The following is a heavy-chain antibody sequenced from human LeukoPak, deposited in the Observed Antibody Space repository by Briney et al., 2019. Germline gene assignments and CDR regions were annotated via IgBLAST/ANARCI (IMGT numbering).Heavy chain of an antibody. CDR3: ARQVQFYYYGMDV. CDR2: VYYSGST. J-gene: IGHJ6*02. Sequence: SETLSLTCTVSGGSISSYYWSWIRQPPGKGLEWIGYVYYSGSTNYNPSLKSRVTISVDTSKNQFSLKLSSVTAADTAVYYCARQVQFYYYGMDVWGQGTTVTASS. CDR1: GGSISSYY. V-gene: IGHV4-59*08. D-gene: IGHD4/OR15-4a*01.